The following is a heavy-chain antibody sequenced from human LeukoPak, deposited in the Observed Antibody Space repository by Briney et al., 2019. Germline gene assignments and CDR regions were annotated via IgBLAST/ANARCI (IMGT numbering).Heavy chain of an antibody. J-gene: IGHJ4*02. CDR2: ISSSGSTI. D-gene: IGHD1-26*01. V-gene: IGHV3-11*04. Sequence: PGGSLRLSCVASGFTFSDYYMSWIRQAPGKGLEWVSYISSSGSTIYYADSVKGRFTISRDNAKNSLYLQMNSLRAEDTAVYYCARNFRSGSYFTPDNWGQGTLVTVSS. CDR3: ARNFRSGSYFTPDN. CDR1: GFTFSDYY.